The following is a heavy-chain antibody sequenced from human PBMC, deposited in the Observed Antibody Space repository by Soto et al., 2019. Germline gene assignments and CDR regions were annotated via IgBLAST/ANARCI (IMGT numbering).Heavy chain of an antibody. CDR1: GGLFSSYP. V-gene: IGHV1-69*01. D-gene: IGHD3-22*01. J-gene: IGHJ4*02. CDR3: ARGGSGYTCFNEF. Sequence: QEQLVQSGAEVKKPGSSVKVSCKASGGLFSSYPISWVRQVPGQGLEWMGGIIPVLQTAYYTQRFQGRVTITADESTNTAYMELSSQRSEDTATYYCARGGSGYTCFNEFWGQGTLVTVSS. CDR2: IIPVLQTA.